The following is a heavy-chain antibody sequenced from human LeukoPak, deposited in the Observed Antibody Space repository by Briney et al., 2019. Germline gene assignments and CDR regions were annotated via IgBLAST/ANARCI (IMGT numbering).Heavy chain of an antibody. CDR1: GFTFSTYG. CDR2: ISHTSDAI. CDR3: ARIYYGSGTPPH. V-gene: IGHV3-21*05. J-gene: IGHJ4*02. Sequence: GGSLRLSCAASGFTFSTYGMNWVRQAPGKGLEWVSYISHTSDAIYYPDSVKGRFTISRDNAKNSLFLQMNSLRAEDTAVYYCARIYYGSGTPPHWGQGTLVTVSS. D-gene: IGHD3-10*01.